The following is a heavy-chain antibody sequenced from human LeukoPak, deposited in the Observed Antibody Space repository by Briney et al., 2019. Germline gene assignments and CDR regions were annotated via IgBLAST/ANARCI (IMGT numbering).Heavy chain of an antibody. J-gene: IGHJ4*02. CDR3: ARYAWLQFRSFDY. Sequence: SETLSLTCTVSGGSISSYYWSWIRQPPGKGLEWIGYIYYSGSTNYNPSLKSRVTISVDTSKNQFFLKLSSVTAADTAVYYCARYAWLQFRSFDYWGQGTLVTVSS. V-gene: IGHV4-59*01. CDR2: IYYSGST. CDR1: GGSISSYY. D-gene: IGHD5-24*01.